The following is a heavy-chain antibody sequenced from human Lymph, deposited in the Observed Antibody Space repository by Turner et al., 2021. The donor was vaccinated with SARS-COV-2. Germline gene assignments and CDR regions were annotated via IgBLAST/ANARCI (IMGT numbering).Heavy chain of an antibody. CDR2: IYYRGST. CDR1: GGSISSSSYY. Sequence: QLQLQESGPGLVKPSATLSLTCTVSGGSISSSSYYWGWIRQPPGKGLEWIGNIYYRGSTYYNLSLKSRVTISVDTSKNQFSLKLSSVTAADTAVYYCARNDRVVVQSFDYWGQGTLVTVSS. CDR3: ARNDRVVVQSFDY. V-gene: IGHV4-39*01. D-gene: IGHD3-22*01. J-gene: IGHJ4*02.